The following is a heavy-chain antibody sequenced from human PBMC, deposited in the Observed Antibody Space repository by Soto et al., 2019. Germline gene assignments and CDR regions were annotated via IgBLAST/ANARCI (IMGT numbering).Heavy chain of an antibody. Sequence: QVQLVQSEAEVKEPGAAVKVSCKASEYTFTSYDINWVRQATGQGLEWMGWMNPNSGNTVYAQKFQGRVTMTRNTAISTAYMALNSLRSEDTAVYYCARGKWLDYWGQGTPVTVSS. D-gene: IGHD2-8*01. CDR1: EYTFTSYD. CDR3: ARGKWLDY. CDR2: MNPNSGNT. J-gene: IGHJ4*02. V-gene: IGHV1-8*01.